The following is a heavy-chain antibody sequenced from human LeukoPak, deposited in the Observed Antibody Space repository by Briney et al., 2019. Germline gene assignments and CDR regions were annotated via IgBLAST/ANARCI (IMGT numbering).Heavy chain of an antibody. Sequence: ASVKVSCKASGYTFTGYYMHWGRQAPGQGLEWMGCINPNSGGTNYAQKFQGRVTMTRDTFISTAYMALSRLRSDDTAVYYCAREAWQHLGYWGQGTLVTVSS. CDR2: INPNSGGT. CDR1: GYTFTGYY. V-gene: IGHV1-2*02. J-gene: IGHJ4*02. D-gene: IGHD6-13*01. CDR3: AREAWQHLGY.